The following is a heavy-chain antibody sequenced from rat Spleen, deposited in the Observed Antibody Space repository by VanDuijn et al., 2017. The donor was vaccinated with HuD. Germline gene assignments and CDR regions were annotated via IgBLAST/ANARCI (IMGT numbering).Heavy chain of an antibody. J-gene: IGHJ2*01. D-gene: IGHD1-11*01. CDR3: ARVWLLRGVMDA. CDR2: ISSDGGDT. V-gene: IGHV5-25*01. Sequence: EVQLVESDGGLVQPGRSLKLSCAASGFTFSDYYMAWVRQAPTKGLEWVATISSDGGDTYYRDSVKGRFTISRDIAKSILYLQMDSLRSEDTATYYCARVWLLRGVMDAWGQGVMVTVSS. CDR1: GFTFSDYY.